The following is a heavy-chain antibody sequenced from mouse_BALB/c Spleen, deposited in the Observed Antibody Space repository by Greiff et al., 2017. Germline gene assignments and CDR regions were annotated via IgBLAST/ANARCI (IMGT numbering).Heavy chain of an antibody. CDR1: GYTFTDYN. Sequence: VQLQQSGPELVKPGASVKIPCKASGYTFTDYNMDWVKQSHGKSLEWIGDINPNNGGTIYNQKFKGKATLTVDKSSSTAYMELRSLTSEDTAVYYCARGLTTATGYFDFWGAGTTVTVSS. V-gene: IGHV1-18*01. CDR2: INPNNGGT. J-gene: IGHJ1*01. D-gene: IGHD1-2*01. CDR3: ARGLTTATGYFDF.